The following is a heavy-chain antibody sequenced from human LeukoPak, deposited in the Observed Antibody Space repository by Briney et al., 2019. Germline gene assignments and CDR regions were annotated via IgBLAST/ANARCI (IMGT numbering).Heavy chain of an antibody. CDR2: IYYSGST. J-gene: IGHJ6*03. D-gene: IGHD6-13*01. CDR1: GGSISSSSYY. V-gene: IGHV4-39*01. CDR3: ARHGTGRRYYYYYMDV. Sequence: SETLSLTCTVSGGSISSSSYYWGWIRQPRGKGLEWIGSIYYSGSTYYNPSLKSRVTISVDTSKNQFSLKLSSVTAADTAVYYCARHGTGRRYYYYYMDVWGKGTTVTVSS.